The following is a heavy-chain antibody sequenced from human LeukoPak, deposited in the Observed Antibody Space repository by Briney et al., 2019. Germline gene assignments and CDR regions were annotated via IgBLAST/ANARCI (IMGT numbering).Heavy chain of an antibody. V-gene: IGHV3-7*01. CDR2: IKQDGSEK. Sequence: GGSLRLSCAASGFTFSSHWMSWVRQAPGKGLEWVANIKQDGSEKYYVDSVKGRFTISRDNAKNSLYLQMNSLRAEDTAMYYCAGSSSYPDYWGQGTLVTVSS. CDR3: AGSSSYPDY. J-gene: IGHJ4*02. D-gene: IGHD2-21*01. CDR1: GFTFSSHW.